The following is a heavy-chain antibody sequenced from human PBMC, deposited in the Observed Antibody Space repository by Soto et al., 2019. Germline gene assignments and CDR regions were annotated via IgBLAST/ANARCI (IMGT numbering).Heavy chain of an antibody. J-gene: IGHJ6*02. CDR1: AGSINSSGYY. V-gene: IGHV4-31*03. Sequence: SETMSLPGTVSAGSINSSGYYWSWIRQHPGKGLEWLGYIYYSGSTYYNPSLKSRVTISVDTPKNQFSLKLRSVTAADTAVYYCAGVPRPYYYGMDVWDQGTTI. D-gene: IGHD1-1*01. CDR3: AGVPRPYYYGMDV. CDR2: IYYSGST.